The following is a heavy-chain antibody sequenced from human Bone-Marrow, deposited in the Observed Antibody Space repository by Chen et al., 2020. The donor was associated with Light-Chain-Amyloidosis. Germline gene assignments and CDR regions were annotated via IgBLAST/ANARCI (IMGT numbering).Heavy chain of an antibody. Sequence: QVQLQQWGAGLLKPSETLSLTCAVYGGSFSGYYWSWIRQPPGKGLEWIGEINHSGSTNYNPSLKSRVTISVDTSKNQFYLKLSSVTAADTAVYYCARGGSTTGTYYYYMDVWGKGTTVTVSS. D-gene: IGHD1-1*01. CDR2: INHSGST. V-gene: IGHV4-34*01. CDR1: GGSFSGYY. CDR3: ARGGSTTGTYYYYMDV. J-gene: IGHJ6*03.